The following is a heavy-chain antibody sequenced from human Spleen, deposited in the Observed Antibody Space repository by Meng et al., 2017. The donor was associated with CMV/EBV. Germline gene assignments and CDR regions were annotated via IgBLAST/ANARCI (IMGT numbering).Heavy chain of an antibody. D-gene: IGHD1-7*01. V-gene: IGHV3-23*01. Sequence: GGSLRLSCAASGFTFSDHYMDWVRQAPGKGLEWVSTISGSGSSTYYADSVKGRFTISRDNSKNTLYLQMNSLRAEDTAVYYCAKARTGTLSGMDVWGQGTTVTVSS. CDR3: AKARTGTLSGMDV. J-gene: IGHJ6*02. CDR2: ISGSGSST. CDR1: GFTFSDHY.